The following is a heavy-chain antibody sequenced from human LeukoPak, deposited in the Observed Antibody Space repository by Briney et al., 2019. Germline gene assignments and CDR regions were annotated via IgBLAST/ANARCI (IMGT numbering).Heavy chain of an antibody. CDR1: GFTFSDYG. J-gene: IGHJ5*02. Sequence: GGSLRLSCAASGFTFSDYGMHWVRQAPGKGLEWVSFIRYDGYNQLYADSVKGRFTISRDNGKNTLYLQMNSLGPEDTAVYYCAKDQAGAWGQGTRVTVSS. V-gene: IGHV3-30*02. CDR3: AKDQAGA. CDR2: IRYDGYNQ. D-gene: IGHD1-26*01.